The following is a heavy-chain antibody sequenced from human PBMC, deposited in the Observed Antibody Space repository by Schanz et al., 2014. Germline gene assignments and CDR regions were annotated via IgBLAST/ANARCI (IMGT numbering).Heavy chain of an antibody. CDR3: AKVAPAATCLDS. D-gene: IGHD2-2*01. CDR2: ISDSGDST. V-gene: IGHV3-11*01. CDR1: GFTFSDYY. J-gene: IGHJ4*02. Sequence: QVQLVDSGGGLVKPGGSLRLSCAASGFTFSDYYMTWIRQAPGKGLEWVSDISDSGDSTHYADSVKGRFTISRDNAKNSLFLQMNSLSAEDSAVYYCAKVAPAATCLDSWGLGTLVTVSS.